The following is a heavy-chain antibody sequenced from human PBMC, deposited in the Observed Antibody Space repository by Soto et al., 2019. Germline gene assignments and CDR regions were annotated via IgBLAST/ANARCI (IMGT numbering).Heavy chain of an antibody. J-gene: IGHJ6*02. D-gene: IGHD3-3*01. CDR2: IYTSGST. Sequence: TLSLTCTVSGGSISSYYWSWIRQPAGKGLEWIGRIYTSGSTNYNPSLKSRATMSVDTSKNQFSLKLSSVTAADTAVYYCARAVSYDFWSGYNYYYYGMDVWGQGTTVTVSS. CDR1: GGSISSYY. CDR3: ARAVSYDFWSGYNYYYYGMDV. V-gene: IGHV4-4*07.